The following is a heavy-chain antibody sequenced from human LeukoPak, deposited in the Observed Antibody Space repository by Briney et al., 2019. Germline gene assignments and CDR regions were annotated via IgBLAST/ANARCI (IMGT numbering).Heavy chain of an antibody. J-gene: IGHJ5*02. CDR1: GYTFTVYY. V-gene: IGHV1-2*06. D-gene: IGHD4-23*01. Sequence: ASVKVSCKASGYTFTVYYMHWVRQAPGQGLEWMGRINPNSGGTNYAQKFQGRVTMTRDTSISTAYMELSRLRSDDTAVYYCARGTVSAVTNWFDPWGQGTLVTVSS. CDR2: INPNSGGT. CDR3: ARGTVSAVTNWFDP.